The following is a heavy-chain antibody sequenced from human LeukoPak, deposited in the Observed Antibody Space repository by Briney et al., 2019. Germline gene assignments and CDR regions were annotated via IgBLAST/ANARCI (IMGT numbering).Heavy chain of an antibody. D-gene: IGHD3-22*01. V-gene: IGHV3-73*01. CDR2: IRGKANNYAT. Sequence: GGSLRLSCAASGFTFSDSAIHWVRQAPGKGLEWVGRIRGKANNYATAYAASVKGRFTISRDDSKNTAYLQMNSLRTEDTALYYCTRPSHDTSGRDWYFDLWGRGTLVTVSS. CDR3: TRPSHDTSGRDWYFDL. J-gene: IGHJ2*01. CDR1: GFTFSDSA.